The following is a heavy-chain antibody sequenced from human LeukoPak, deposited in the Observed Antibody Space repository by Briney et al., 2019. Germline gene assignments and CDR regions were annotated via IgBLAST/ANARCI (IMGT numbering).Heavy chain of an antibody. CDR1: GFTFSSYA. CDR2: ISSNGGST. CDR3: ARDSSMGYSSS. J-gene: IGHJ4*02. D-gene: IGHD6-13*01. V-gene: IGHV3-64*01. Sequence: PGGSLRLSCAASGFTFSSYAMHWVRQAPGKGLEYVSAISSNGGSTYYANSVKGRFTISRDNSKNTLYLQMGSLRAEDMAVYYCARDSSMGYSSSWGQGTLVTVSS.